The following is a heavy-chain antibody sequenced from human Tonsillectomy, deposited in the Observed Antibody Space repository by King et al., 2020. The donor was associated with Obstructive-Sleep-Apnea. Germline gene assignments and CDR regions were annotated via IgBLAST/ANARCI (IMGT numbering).Heavy chain of an antibody. J-gene: IGHJ4*02. CDR2: IIPFLGIA. V-gene: IGHV1-69*10. CDR1: GGTFSSYA. CDR3: ARGLIAAAGPVS. Sequence: VQLVESGAEVKKPGSSVKVSCKASGGTFSSYAISWVRQAPGQGLEWMGGIIPFLGIANYAQKFQGRATITADKSTSTAYMELGSRRSEDTSVYYCARGLIAAAGPVSWGQGTLVTVSS. D-gene: IGHD6-13*01.